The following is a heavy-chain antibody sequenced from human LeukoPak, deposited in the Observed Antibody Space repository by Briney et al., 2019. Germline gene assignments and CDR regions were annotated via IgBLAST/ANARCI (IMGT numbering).Heavy chain of an antibody. J-gene: IGHJ4*02. CDR1: GFSFSSYA. CDR3: ARNENSGWGYFDY. Sequence: GGSLRLSCAASGFSFSSYAMSWVRQAPGKGLEWVSVIGGSNGITFYVGSVKGRFTISRDNSKDTLYLQMNSLRAEDTAVYYCARNENSGWGYFDYWGQGTLVTVSS. D-gene: IGHD5-12*01. CDR2: IGGSNGIT. V-gene: IGHV3-23*01.